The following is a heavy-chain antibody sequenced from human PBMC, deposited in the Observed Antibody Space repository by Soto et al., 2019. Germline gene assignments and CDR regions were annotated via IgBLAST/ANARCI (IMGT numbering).Heavy chain of an antibody. CDR2: IYTSGST. CDR3: AREDIVVVPAAHYGMDV. V-gene: IGHV4-4*07. CDR1: GGSIISYY. Sequence: SETLSLTCTVSGGSIISYYCICIRHPSVKGLEWIGRIYTSGSTNYNPSLKSRVTMSVDTSKNQFSLKLSSVTAADTAVYYCAREDIVVVPAAHYGMDVWGQGTTVTVSS. J-gene: IGHJ6*02. D-gene: IGHD2-2*01.